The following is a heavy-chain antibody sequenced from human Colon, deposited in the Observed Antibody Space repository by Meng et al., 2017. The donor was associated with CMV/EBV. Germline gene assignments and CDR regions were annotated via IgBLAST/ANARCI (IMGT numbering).Heavy chain of an antibody. CDR1: GGSFSGYY. CDR2: INHRGST. CDR3: ARLNIVVVPAARTGGFDY. J-gene: IGHJ4*02. D-gene: IGHD2-2*01. V-gene: IGHV4-34*01. Sequence: GSLRLSCAVYGGSFSGYYWSWIRQPPGKGLEWIGEINHRGSTNYNPCLKSRVTISVDTSKNQFSLKLSSVTAAETAVYYCARLNIVVVPAARTGGFDYWGQGTLVTVSS.